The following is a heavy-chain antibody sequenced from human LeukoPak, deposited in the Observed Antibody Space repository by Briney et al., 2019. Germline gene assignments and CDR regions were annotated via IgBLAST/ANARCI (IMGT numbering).Heavy chain of an antibody. CDR2: IKQDGSEK. Sequence: GGSLRLSCAASGFTFSSYWMSWVRQAPGKGLEWVANIKQDGSEKYYVDSVKGRFTISRDNAMNSLYLQMNSLRAEDTAVYYCARAGPAGPEAFDIWGQGTMVTVSS. D-gene: IGHD2-2*01. CDR3: ARAGPAGPEAFDI. V-gene: IGHV3-7*01. CDR1: GFTFSSYW. J-gene: IGHJ3*02.